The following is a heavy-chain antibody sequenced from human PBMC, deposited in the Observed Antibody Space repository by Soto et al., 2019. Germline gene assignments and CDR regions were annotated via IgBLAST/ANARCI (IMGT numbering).Heavy chain of an antibody. CDR3: ARHTMTTVTTFDY. CDR1: GASITDLPYS. J-gene: IGHJ4*02. D-gene: IGHD4-17*01. V-gene: IGHV4-39*01. CDR2: IYSSGSP. Sequence: QLQLQESGPGLVKPSETLSLTCTVSGASITDLPYSWGWIRQPPGKGLQWIGSIYSSGSPYFNPSLTSRVTISVDTSKNQLSLRLRSVSAADTALYFCARHTMTTVTTFDYWGQGTLVAVSS.